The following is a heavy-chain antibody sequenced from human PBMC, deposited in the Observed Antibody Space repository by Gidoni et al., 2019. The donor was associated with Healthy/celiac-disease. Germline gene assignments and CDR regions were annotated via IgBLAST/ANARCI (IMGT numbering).Heavy chain of an antibody. Sequence: EVQLVESGGGLVQPGRSLSLSCTASGFTFGDDAMSWVRQAPGKGLEWVGFIRSKAYGGTTEYAASVKGRFTISRDDSKSIAYLQMNSLKTEDTAVYYCTRVGGEKNYYDSSGYYWDGYWGQGTLVTVSS. D-gene: IGHD3-22*01. J-gene: IGHJ4*02. V-gene: IGHV3-49*04. CDR3: TRVGGEKNYYDSSGYYWDGY. CDR2: IRSKAYGGTT. CDR1: GFTFGDDA.